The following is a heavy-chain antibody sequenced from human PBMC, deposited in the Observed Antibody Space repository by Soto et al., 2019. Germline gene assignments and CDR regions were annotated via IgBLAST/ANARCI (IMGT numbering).Heavy chain of an antibody. CDR1: GFTFATYD. J-gene: IGHJ5*01. Sequence: GGSLRLSCSASGFTFATYDMNWVRQGPAWGLEGVSSIHPGCISPFYADSVKGRFALSRDSSTNALYLPMHSLSDVAWGVYFAVTSGIIRGLFVSWGQGALLTVPQ. D-gene: IGHD3-10*01. CDR2: IHPGCISP. CDR3: VTSGIIRGLFVS. V-gene: IGHV3-23*01.